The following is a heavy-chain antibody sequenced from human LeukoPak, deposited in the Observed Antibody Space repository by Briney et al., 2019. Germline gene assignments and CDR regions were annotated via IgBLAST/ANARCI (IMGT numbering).Heavy chain of an antibody. CDR2: ISSSSSYI. Sequence: SGGSLKLSCAASGFTFSSYSMNWVRQAPGKGLEWVSSISSSSSYIYYADSVKGRFTISRDNAKNSLYLQMNSLRAEDTAVYYCASLGDVDTAMATPPNWLDPWGQGTLVTVSS. D-gene: IGHD5-18*01. CDR1: GFTFSSYS. CDR3: ASLGDVDTAMATPPNWLDP. V-gene: IGHV3-21*01. J-gene: IGHJ5*02.